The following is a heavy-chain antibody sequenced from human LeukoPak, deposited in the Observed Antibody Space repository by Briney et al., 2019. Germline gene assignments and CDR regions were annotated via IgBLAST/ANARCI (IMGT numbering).Heavy chain of an antibody. CDR3: ARQLYGSGSPFDY. V-gene: IGHV5-10-1*01. D-gene: IGHD3-10*01. Sequence: GASLQISCQGSGYIFTNFWISWVRQLPGKGLEWMGRIAPTDSYATYSPSFQGHVTISPDKSISTAYLQWSRLKASDTAMYYCARQLYGSGSPFDYWGQGTLVTVSS. J-gene: IGHJ4*02. CDR2: IAPTDSYA. CDR1: GYIFTNFW.